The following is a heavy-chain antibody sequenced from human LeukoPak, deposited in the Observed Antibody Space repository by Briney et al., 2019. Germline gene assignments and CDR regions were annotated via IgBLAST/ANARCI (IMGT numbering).Heavy chain of an antibody. D-gene: IGHD2-8*02. CDR1: GFTVSSNE. CDR2: ISGGST. V-gene: IGHV3-38-3*01. CDR3: KKRSYFVLVCAFDP. Sequence: PGGSLRLSCAASGFTVSSNEMSWVRQAPGKGLEWVSSISGGSTYYADSRKGRFTISRDNSKNTLHLQMNSLRAEDTAVYYCKKRSYFVLVCAFDPWGQGTLVTVSS. J-gene: IGHJ5*02.